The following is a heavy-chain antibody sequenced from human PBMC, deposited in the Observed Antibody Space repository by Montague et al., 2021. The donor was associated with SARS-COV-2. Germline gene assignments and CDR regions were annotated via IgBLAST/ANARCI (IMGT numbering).Heavy chain of an antibody. Sequence: SETLSLTCAVSGDSIMTTNWWSWVRQPPGKGLEWIGEIYQSGSTNYNPSLKSRVTMSIDKSKNQFSLELNSVTAADTALYYCVRAGGLDNGPPVWGQGALGIVSS. D-gene: IGHD3/OR15-3a*01. CDR1: GDSIMTTNW. J-gene: IGHJ4*02. CDR2: IYQSGST. V-gene: IGHV4-4*02. CDR3: VRAGGLDNGPPV.